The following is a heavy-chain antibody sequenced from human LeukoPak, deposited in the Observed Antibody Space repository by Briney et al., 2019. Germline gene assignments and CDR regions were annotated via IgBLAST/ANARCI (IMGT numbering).Heavy chain of an antibody. J-gene: IGHJ4*02. CDR1: GGSISSYY. CDR2: IYYSGST. Sequence: PSETLSLTCTVSGGSISSYYWSWIRQPPGKGLEWIGYIYYSGSTNYNPSLKSRVTISVDTSKNQFSLKLSSVTAADTAVYYCARHTILRSSGWYVDYWGQGTLVTVSS. CDR3: ARHTILRSSGWYVDY. D-gene: IGHD6-19*01. V-gene: IGHV4-59*08.